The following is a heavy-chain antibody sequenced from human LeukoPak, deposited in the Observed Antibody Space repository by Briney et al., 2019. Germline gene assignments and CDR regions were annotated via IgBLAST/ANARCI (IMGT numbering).Heavy chain of an antibody. Sequence: GGSLRLSCAASGFTFDDYAMHWVRQAPGKGLEWVSGISWNSGSIGYADSVKGRFTISRDNAKNSLYLQMNSLRAEDTAVYYCASLYSSGSYYYYMDVWGKGTTVTISS. CDR3: ASLYSSGSYYYYMDV. CDR1: GFTFDDYA. D-gene: IGHD3-10*01. J-gene: IGHJ6*03. CDR2: ISWNSGSI. V-gene: IGHV3-9*01.